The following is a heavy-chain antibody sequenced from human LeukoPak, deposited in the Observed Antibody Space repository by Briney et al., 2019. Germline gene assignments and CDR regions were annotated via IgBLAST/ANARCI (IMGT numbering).Heavy chain of an antibody. Sequence: PGGSLRLSCAASGFTFSSYSMNWVRQAPGKGLEWVSSISSSSSYIYYADSVKGRFTISRDNAKNSLYLQMNSLRAEDTAVYYWERYGFIVLLPALRYMDVWGKGTRVTVSS. J-gene: IGHJ6*03. CDR2: ISSSSSYI. CDR1: GFTFSSYS. CDR3: ERYGFIVLLPALRYMDV. V-gene: IGHV3-21*01. D-gene: IGHD2-2*01.